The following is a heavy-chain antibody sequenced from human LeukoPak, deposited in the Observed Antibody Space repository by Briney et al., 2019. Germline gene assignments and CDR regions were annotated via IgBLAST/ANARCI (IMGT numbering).Heavy chain of an antibody. D-gene: IGHD2-2*01. CDR2: FDPEDGET. Sequence: GASVNVSCKVSGYTLTELSMHWVRQAPGKGLEWMGGFDPEDGETIYAQKFQGRVTMTEDTSTDTAYMELSSLRSEDTAVYYCATGCSSTSCYLDYYYYMDVWGKGTTVTVSS. CDR1: GYTLTELS. CDR3: ATGCSSTSCYLDYYYYMDV. V-gene: IGHV1-24*01. J-gene: IGHJ6*03.